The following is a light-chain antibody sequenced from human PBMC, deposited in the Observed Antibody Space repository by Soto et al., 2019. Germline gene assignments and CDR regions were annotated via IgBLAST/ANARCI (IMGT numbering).Light chain of an antibody. V-gene: IGKV1-39*01. CDR2: AAS. CDR3: QQSYSTTRT. J-gene: IGKJ1*01. CDR1: QFIDSY. Sequence: DIQLTQSPTSLSASVGDRVTIACRASQFIDSYLNWYQQKPGKAPKLLIYAASSLQSGVSSRFSGSGSGTDFTLTINSLQPEDFATYYWQQSYSTTRTFGQGPKVEIK.